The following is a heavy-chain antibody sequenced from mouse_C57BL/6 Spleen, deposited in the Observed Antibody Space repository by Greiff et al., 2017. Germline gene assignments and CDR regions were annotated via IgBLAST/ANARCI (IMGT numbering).Heavy chain of an antibody. CDR1: GFTFTDYY. CDR2: IRNKANGYTT. J-gene: IGHJ1*03. V-gene: IGHV7-3*01. D-gene: IGHD4-1*01. Sequence: EVKLEESGGGLVQPGGSLSLSCAASGFTFTDYYMSWVRQPPGKALEWLGFIRNKANGYTTEYSASVKGRFTISRDNSQSILYLQMNALRAEDSATYYCARSANWDWYFDVWGTGTTVTVSS. CDR3: ARSANWDWYFDV.